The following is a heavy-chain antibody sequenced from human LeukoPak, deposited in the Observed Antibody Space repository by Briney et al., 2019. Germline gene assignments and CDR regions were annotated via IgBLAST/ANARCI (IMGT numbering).Heavy chain of an antibody. V-gene: IGHV4/OR15-8*01. J-gene: IGHJ4*02. CDR1: LCINSWRKW. CDR2: TYHSGST. CDR3: AAEGSDRSFGLDY. Sequence: SETLSLTCLCSLCINSWRKWYGRGRQPPGKGLEWIGQTYHSGSTNYNPSLKSRVTISVDKSKNQFSLNLSSVTAADTAIYYCAAEGSDRSFGLDYWGQGTLVTVSS. D-gene: IGHD3-22*01.